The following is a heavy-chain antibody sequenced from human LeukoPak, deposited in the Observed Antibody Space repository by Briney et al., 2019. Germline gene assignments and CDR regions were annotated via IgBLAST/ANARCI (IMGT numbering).Heavy chain of an antibody. J-gene: IGHJ3*02. CDR1: GFTFSSYA. CDR2: ISGSGGST. V-gene: IGHV3-23*01. D-gene: IGHD6-13*01. Sequence: GGSLRHSCAPSGFTFSSYAMSWVRQAPGKGREWVSPISGSGGSTYYADSVKGRFTISRDNSKNTLYLQMNSLRAEGTAVYYCAKDTNPAGTDAFDIWGQGTMDSVSS. CDR3: AKDTNPAGTDAFDI.